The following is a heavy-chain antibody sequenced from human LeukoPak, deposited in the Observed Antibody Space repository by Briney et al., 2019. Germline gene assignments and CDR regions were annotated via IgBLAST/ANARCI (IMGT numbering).Heavy chain of an antibody. Sequence: GASVRVSCKASGYPFTDYYIHWIRQARGQGLEWMGWTNPNTGDTNYPQKFQGRVTMTTDTSISTAYMDLSRLSSDDTAVYYCATLVRGSNSYYPYWGQGTLVTASS. CDR3: ATLVRGSNSYYPY. D-gene: IGHD3-10*01. J-gene: IGHJ4*02. CDR2: TNPNTGDT. V-gene: IGHV1-2*02. CDR1: GYPFTDYY.